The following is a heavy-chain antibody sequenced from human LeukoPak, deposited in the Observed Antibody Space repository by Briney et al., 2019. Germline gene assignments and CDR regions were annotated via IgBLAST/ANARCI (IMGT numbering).Heavy chain of an antibody. CDR1: GGSISYYY. CDR2: IDASGNT. V-gene: IGHV4-4*07. CDR3: AREGCSGGVCYFDY. J-gene: IGHJ4*02. Sequence: SETLSLTCTGSGGSISYYYWTWIRQPAGKGLEWIGRIDASGNTQYTPSLRSRVTLSIDTAGQQFSLKLSSVTAADTAVYFCAREGCSGGVCYFDYWGRGTLVTVSS. D-gene: IGHD2-15*01.